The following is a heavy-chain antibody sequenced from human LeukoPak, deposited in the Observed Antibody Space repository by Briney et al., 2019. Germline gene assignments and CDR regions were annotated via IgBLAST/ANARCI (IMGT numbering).Heavy chain of an antibody. J-gene: IGHJ5*02. CDR3: AKPGSGYSYATWFDP. CDR1: GFTFSSYA. V-gene: IGHV3-23*01. D-gene: IGHD5-18*01. CDR2: ISGSGGST. Sequence: GGSLRLSCAASGFTFSSYAMSWDRQAPGKGLEWVSAISGSGGSTYYADSVKGRFTISRDNSKNTLYLQMNSLRAEDTAVYYCAKPGSGYSYATWFDPWGQGTLVTVSS.